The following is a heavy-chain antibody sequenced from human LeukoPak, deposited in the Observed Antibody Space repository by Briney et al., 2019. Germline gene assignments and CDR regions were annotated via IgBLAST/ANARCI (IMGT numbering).Heavy chain of an antibody. CDR3: AREISGANSYGYLEY. CDR1: GYTFTDYY. Sequence: ASVKVSCKASGYTFTDYYMHWVRQAPGQGLEWMGWINPNSGGTNYVQKFQGRVTMTGDTSISTAYMELSSLTSDDTAVYYCAREISGANSYGYLEYWGQGTLVTVSS. V-gene: IGHV1-2*02. J-gene: IGHJ4*02. CDR2: INPNSGGT. D-gene: IGHD5-18*01.